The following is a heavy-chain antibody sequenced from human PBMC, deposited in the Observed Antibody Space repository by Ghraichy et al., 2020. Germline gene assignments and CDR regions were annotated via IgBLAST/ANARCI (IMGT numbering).Heavy chain of an antibody. J-gene: IGHJ3*02. CDR2: IYYSGST. CDR3: ARLRRDDTFDI. CDR1: GGSISSSISY. V-gene: IGHV4-39*01. Sequence: SETLSLTCTVSGGSISSSISYWGWIRQPPGKWLEWIGNIYYSGSTYYNPSLQSRVTISIDTSKNQFALHLTSVTAADTAAYYCARLRRDDTFDIWGRGTMVTVAS.